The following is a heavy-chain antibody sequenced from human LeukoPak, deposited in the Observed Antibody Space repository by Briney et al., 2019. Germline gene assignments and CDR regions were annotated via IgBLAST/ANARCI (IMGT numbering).Heavy chain of an antibody. CDR2: IYPGDSDT. CDR1: GYSFTTYW. Sequence: GESLKISCKGSGYSFTTYWIAWARQMPGKGLEWMGIIYPGDSDTRYSPSFQGQVTISADKSVSTAYLRWRSLQASDTAMYYCARDSEPRTMDVWGQGTTVTVSS. D-gene: IGHD1-14*01. J-gene: IGHJ6*02. CDR3: ARDSEPRTMDV. V-gene: IGHV5-51*01.